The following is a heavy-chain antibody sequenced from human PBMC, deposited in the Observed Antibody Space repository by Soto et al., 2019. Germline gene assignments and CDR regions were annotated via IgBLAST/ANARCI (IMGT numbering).Heavy chain of an antibody. V-gene: IGHV3-7*01. CDR1: GFTFSSYW. CDR2: IKQDGSEK. D-gene: IGHD5-12*01. CDR3: ASDRGGYSGYDYYFDY. J-gene: IGHJ4*02. Sequence: GGSLRLSCAASGFTFSSYWMSWVRQAPGKGLEWVATIKQDGSEKYYVDSVKGRFTISRDNAKNSLYLQMNSLRAEDTAVYYCASDRGGYSGYDYYFDYWGQGTLVTVSS.